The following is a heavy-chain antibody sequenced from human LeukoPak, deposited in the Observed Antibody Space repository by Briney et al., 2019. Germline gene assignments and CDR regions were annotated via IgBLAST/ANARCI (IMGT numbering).Heavy chain of an antibody. V-gene: IGHV3-30*04. J-gene: IGHJ4*02. D-gene: IGHD3-10*01. CDR2: ISYDGSNE. CDR3: AKVEREYYYGSGAYYFDY. Sequence: GGSLRLSCAASGFTFSSYVMHWVRQAPGKGLEWVAIISYDGSNEYYADSVKGRFTISRDNSKNTLYLQMNSLRAEDMAVYYCAKVEREYYYGSGAYYFDYWGQGTLVTVSS. CDR1: GFTFSSYV.